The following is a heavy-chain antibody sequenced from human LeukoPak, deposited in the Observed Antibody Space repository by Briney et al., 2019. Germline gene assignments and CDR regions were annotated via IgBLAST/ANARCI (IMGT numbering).Heavy chain of an antibody. J-gene: IGHJ4*02. Sequence: GGPLRLSCTVSGFIFDSYAMSWVRQAPGEGLEWVSLISGSGDATKYADSVMGRFTISRDNSKNTLYLQMNSLRAEDTAVYYCAKSDCSSDGCKLLNYWGQGTLVTVSS. CDR1: GFIFDSYA. D-gene: IGHD5-24*01. V-gene: IGHV3-23*01. CDR3: AKSDCSSDGCKLLNY. CDR2: ISGSGDAT.